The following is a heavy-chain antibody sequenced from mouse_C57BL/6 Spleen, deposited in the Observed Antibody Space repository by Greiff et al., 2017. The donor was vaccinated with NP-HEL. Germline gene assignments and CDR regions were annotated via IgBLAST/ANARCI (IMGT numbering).Heavy chain of an antibody. Sequence: QVQLQQPGAELVRPGSSVKLSCKASGYTFTSYWMHWVKQRPIQGLEWIGNIDPSDSETHYNQKFKDKATLTVDKSSSTAYMQLSSLTSEDSAVYYCARSGTGTVTFDHWGQGTTLTVSS. D-gene: IGHD4-1*01. J-gene: IGHJ2*01. CDR1: GYTFTSYW. V-gene: IGHV1-52*01. CDR3: ARSGTGTVTFDH. CDR2: IDPSDSET.